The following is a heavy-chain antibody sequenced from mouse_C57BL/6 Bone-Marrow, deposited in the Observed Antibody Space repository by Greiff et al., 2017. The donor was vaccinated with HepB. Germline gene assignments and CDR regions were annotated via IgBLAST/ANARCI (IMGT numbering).Heavy chain of an antibody. V-gene: IGHV1-26*01. Sequence: VQLQQSGPELVKPGASVKISCKASGYTFTDYYMNWVKQSHGKSLEWIGDINPNNGGTSYNQKFKGKATLTVDKSSSTAYMELRSLTSEDSAVYYCARLPLYYDYLDYWGQGTTLTVSS. CDR1: GYTFTDYY. CDR2: INPNNGGT. J-gene: IGHJ2*01. D-gene: IGHD2-4*01. CDR3: ARLPLYYDYLDY.